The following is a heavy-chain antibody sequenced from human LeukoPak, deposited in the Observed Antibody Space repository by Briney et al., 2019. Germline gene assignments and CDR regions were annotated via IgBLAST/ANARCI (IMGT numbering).Heavy chain of an antibody. D-gene: IGHD3-22*01. CDR1: GYSFTSYW. CDR3: ARRSDSSGYLNYFDY. J-gene: IGHJ4*02. CDR2: IYPGDSDT. V-gene: IGHV5-51*01. Sequence: GESLKISCKGSGYSFTSYWIGWVRQMPGKGLEWKGIIYPGDSDTRYSPSFQGQVTISADKSISTAYLQWSSLKASDTAMYYCARRSDSSGYLNYFDYWGQGTLVTVSS.